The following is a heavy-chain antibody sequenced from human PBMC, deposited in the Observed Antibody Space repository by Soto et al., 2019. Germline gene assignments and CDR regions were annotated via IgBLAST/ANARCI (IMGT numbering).Heavy chain of an antibody. CDR3: AKDLPFRDYVWGARGYYYGMDV. CDR2: ISYDGSNK. J-gene: IGHJ6*02. V-gene: IGHV3-30*18. Sequence: GGSLRLSCAASVLTFSSYGMHWVRQAPGKGLEWVAVISYDGSNKYYADSVKGRFTISRDNSKNTLYLQMNSLRAEDTAVYYCAKDLPFRDYVWGARGYYYGMDVWGQGTTVTVSS. CDR1: VLTFSSYG. D-gene: IGHD3-16*01.